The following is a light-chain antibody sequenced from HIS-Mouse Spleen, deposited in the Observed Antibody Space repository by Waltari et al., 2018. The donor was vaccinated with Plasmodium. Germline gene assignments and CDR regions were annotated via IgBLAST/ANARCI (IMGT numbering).Light chain of an antibody. J-gene: IGLJ3*02. CDR2: KDS. Sequence: SYELTQPPSVSVSPGQTDRITCSGDALPKQYAYWSQQKPGQAPVLVIYKDSERPSGIPERFSGSSPGTTVTLTISGVQAEDEADYYCQSADSSGTPNWVFGGGTKLTVL. CDR3: QSADSSGTPNWV. CDR1: ALPKQY. V-gene: IGLV3-25*03.